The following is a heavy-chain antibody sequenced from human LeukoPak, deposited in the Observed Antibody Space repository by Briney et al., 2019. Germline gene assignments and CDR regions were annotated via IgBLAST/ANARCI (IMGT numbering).Heavy chain of an antibody. D-gene: IGHD2-2*01. Sequence: SETLSLTCDGSGASIRSYYWNWILQPPGKGLEWIGYIYYIGSTNYNPSLKSRVTISLDTSKNHFSLKLSSVTAADTAVYYCARNPGLRIGTTNDYWGQGTLVTVSS. CDR2: IYYIGST. J-gene: IGHJ4*02. V-gene: IGHV4-59*01. CDR1: GASIRSYY. CDR3: ARNPGLRIGTTNDY.